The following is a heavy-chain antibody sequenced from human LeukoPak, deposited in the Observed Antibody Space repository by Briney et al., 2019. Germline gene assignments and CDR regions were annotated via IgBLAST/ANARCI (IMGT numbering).Heavy chain of an antibody. J-gene: IGHJ6*02. CDR2: IFHTGST. V-gene: IGHV4-59*08. CDR1: GASISDFY. CDR3: ARVTHYYYGMDV. Sequence: KPSETLSLTCTVSGASISDFYWSWIRQSPEKGLEWLGYIFHTGSTNYNPSVKSRVTISMDTSKNQFSLRLNSMTAADTAVYYCARVTHYYYGMDVWGQGTTVIVSS. D-gene: IGHD1-14*01.